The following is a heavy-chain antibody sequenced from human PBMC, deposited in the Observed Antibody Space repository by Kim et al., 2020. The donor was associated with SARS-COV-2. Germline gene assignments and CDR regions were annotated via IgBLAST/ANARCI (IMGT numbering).Heavy chain of an antibody. D-gene: IGHD6-19*01. Sequence: GGSLRLSCAASGFTFSSYDMHWVRQATGKGLEWVSAIGTAGDTYYPGSVKGRFTISRENAKNSLYLQMNSLRAGDTAVYYCARGRSEQWLVNYWYFDLWGRGTLVTVSS. CDR2: IGTAGDT. CDR3: ARGRSEQWLVNYWYFDL. J-gene: IGHJ2*01. V-gene: IGHV3-13*04. CDR1: GFTFSSYD.